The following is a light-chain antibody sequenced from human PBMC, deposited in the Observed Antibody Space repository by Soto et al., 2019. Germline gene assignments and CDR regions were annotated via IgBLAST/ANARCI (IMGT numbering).Light chain of an antibody. CDR2: DVT. V-gene: IGLV2-14*03. CDR1: SSDVGGYNY. CDR3: CSYTNSSAYV. Sequence: QSALTQPASVSGSPGQSITISCTGTSSDVGGYNYVSWYQQHPGKAPKLMIYDVTNRPSGVSNRFSGSKSDNTASLTISGLQAEDEADYYCCSYTNSSAYVFGTGTKVTFL. J-gene: IGLJ1*01.